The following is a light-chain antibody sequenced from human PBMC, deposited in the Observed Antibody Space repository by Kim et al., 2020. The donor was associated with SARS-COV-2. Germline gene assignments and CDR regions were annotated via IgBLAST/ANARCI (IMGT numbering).Light chain of an antibody. V-gene: IGLV2-14*03. Sequence: QSALTQPVSMSGSPGQSITISCSGTSGDIGNSNSVSWYQQHSGEAPRLIIYDVRDRPSGVSARFSGSKSANKASLTISGLRSEDEADYYCCSTSNTLDYVFGSGTKVTVL. CDR3: CSTSNTLDYV. CDR1: SGDIGNSNS. J-gene: IGLJ1*01. CDR2: DVR.